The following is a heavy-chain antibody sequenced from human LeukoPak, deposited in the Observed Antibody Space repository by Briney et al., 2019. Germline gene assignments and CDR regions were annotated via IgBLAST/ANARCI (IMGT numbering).Heavy chain of an antibody. CDR2: IIPILGAV. V-gene: IGHV1-69*16. Sequence: ASVKVSCKASGGTFRRNTISWVRQAPGQGHEWMGGIIPILGAVNYAQKFQGRVTLTTEESTSTAYMELSSLRSADTAVYYCARGFVMVLAATNWFDPWGQGTLVTVSS. CDR3: ARGFVMVLAATNWFDP. J-gene: IGHJ5*02. D-gene: IGHD2-15*01. CDR1: GGTFRRNT.